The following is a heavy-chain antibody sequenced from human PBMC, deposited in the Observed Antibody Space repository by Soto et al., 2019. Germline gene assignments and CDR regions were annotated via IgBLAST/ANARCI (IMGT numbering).Heavy chain of an antibody. V-gene: IGHV1-2*02. Sequence: QVQLVQSGAEVKQPGASVAVSCKASGYTHTIYFIHWLRQAPGQGLEWMGWVNSVSGGANYAPRFQGRVAMTRDRSSATAVMELSRLRSDDTAVYYCARGGSYYAHWGQGTLVTVSS. J-gene: IGHJ4*02. D-gene: IGHD1-26*01. CDR3: ARGGSYYAH. CDR2: VNSVSGGA. CDR1: GYTHTIYF.